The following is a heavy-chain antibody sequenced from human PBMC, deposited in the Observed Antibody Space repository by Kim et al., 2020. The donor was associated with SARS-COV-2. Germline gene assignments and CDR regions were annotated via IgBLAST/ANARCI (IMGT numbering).Heavy chain of an antibody. CDR2: INPSAGST. CDR3: ARGSPVYYDILTGYYRDY. J-gene: IGHJ4*02. CDR1: GYTFTSYY. D-gene: IGHD3-9*01. Sequence: ASVKVSCKASGYTFTSYYMHWVRQAPGQGLAWMGIINPSAGSTSYSQKFQGRVTMTRDTSTSTVYTELSSLRSEDTAVYYCARGSPVYYDILTGYYRDYWGQGTLVTVSS. V-gene: IGHV1-46*01.